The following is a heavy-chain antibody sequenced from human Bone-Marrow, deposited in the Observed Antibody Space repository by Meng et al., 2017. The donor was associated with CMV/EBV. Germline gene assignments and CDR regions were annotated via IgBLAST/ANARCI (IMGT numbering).Heavy chain of an antibody. CDR2: IIPILGIA. V-gene: IGHV1-69*04. CDR1: GGTFSSYT. J-gene: IGHJ6*02. D-gene: IGHD1-7*01. CDR3: ARDRWNYVIYYYGMDV. Sequence: SVKVSCKASGGTFSSYTISWVRQAPGQGLEWMGRIIPILGIANYAQKFQGRVTITADKSTSTAYMELSSLRSEDTAVYYCARDRWNYVIYYYGMDVWGQGTTVTVSS.